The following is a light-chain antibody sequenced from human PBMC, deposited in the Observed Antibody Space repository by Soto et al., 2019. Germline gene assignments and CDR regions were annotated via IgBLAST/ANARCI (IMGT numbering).Light chain of an antibody. CDR2: EIS. Sequence: QSVLTQPASVSGSPGQSITISCTGTSSDVGSYNLVSWYQQHPGKAPKLMIYEISKRPSGVSNRFSGSKSGNTASLTISGLQAEYETDYYCSSYAGSSSYVFGTRTKSPS. CDR3: SSYAGSSSYV. CDR1: SSDVGSYNL. J-gene: IGLJ1*01. V-gene: IGLV2-23*02.